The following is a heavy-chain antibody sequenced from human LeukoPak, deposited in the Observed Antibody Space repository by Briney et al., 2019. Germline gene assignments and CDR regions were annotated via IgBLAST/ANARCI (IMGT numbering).Heavy chain of an antibody. Sequence: SVKVSCKASGGTFSSYAISWVRQAPGQGLEWMGGIIPIFGTANYAQKLQGRVTMTTDTSTSTAYMELRSLRSDDTAVYYCARDSPAGFLEWSYWGQGTLVTVSS. J-gene: IGHJ4*02. CDR3: ARDSPAGFLEWSY. CDR1: GGTFSSYA. D-gene: IGHD3-3*01. V-gene: IGHV1-69*05. CDR2: IIPIFGTA.